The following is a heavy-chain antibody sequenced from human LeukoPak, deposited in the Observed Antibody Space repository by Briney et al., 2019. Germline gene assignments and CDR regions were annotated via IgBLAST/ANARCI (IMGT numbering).Heavy chain of an antibody. CDR3: ARDRPAHHYDSSGYYNGY. J-gene: IGHJ4*02. Sequence: ASVKVSCKASGGTFSSYAISWVRQAPGQGLEWMGRIIPILGIANYAQKFQGRVTITADKSTSTAYMELSSLRSEDTAVYYCARDRPAHHYDSSGYYNGYWGQGTLVTVSS. D-gene: IGHD3-22*01. CDR2: IIPILGIA. CDR1: GGTFSSYA. V-gene: IGHV1-69*04.